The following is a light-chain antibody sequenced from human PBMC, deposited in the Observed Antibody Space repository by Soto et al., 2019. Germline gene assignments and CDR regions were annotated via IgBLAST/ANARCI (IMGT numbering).Light chain of an antibody. CDR3: QQYGSSPLT. CDR2: GAS. Sequence: EIVLTQSPGTLSLSPGERATLSCRASQSVSSSYFAWYPQKPGQAPRLLIYGASIKATGIPDSFSGSGARRDFTLNSSRLEPEDFAEYYCQQYGSSPLTFGGGTKGEIK. J-gene: IGKJ4*01. V-gene: IGKV3-20*01. CDR1: QSVSSSY.